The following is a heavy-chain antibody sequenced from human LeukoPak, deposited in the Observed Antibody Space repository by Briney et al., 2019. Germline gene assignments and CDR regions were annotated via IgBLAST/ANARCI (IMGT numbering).Heavy chain of an antibody. V-gene: IGHV3-23*01. J-gene: IGHJ4*02. CDR1: GFTFDSYG. D-gene: IGHD6-13*01. CDR3: ARVGSIAAAGTPDY. Sequence: PGGSLRLSCAASGFTFDSYGMTWVRQAPGKGLEWVSVINNSGGSYTNYADSVKGRFTTSRDNAKNSLYLQMNSLRAEDTAVYYCARVGSIAAAGTPDYWGQGTLVTVSS. CDR2: INNSGGSYT.